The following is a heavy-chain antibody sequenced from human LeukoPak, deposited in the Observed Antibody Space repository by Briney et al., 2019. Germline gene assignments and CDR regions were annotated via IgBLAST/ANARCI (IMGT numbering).Heavy chain of an antibody. CDR3: ASWLVDI. J-gene: IGHJ3*02. D-gene: IGHD5-12*01. Sequence: KGRFTISRDNSKNTLYLQMNSLRAEDTAVYYCASWLVDIWGQGTMVTVSS. V-gene: IGHV3-30*01.